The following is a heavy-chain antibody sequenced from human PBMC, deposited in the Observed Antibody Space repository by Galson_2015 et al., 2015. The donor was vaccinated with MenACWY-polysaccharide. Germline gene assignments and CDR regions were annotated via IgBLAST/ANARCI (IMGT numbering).Heavy chain of an antibody. Sequence: SVKVSCKASGYSFSSYDINWVRQTTGQGLEWMGWMNPNSGNTGYAQESQGRVTMTRNTSISIAYMELSSLRSEDTAVYYCARGGKYYYDSSGYLNWFDPWGQGTLVTVSS. V-gene: IGHV1-8*01. CDR1: GYSFSSYD. D-gene: IGHD3-22*01. CDR2: MNPNSGNT. J-gene: IGHJ5*02. CDR3: ARGGKYYYDSSGYLNWFDP.